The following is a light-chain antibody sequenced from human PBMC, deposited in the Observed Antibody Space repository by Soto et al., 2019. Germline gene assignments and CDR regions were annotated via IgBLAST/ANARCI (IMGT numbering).Light chain of an antibody. CDR3: MQALHALWT. Sequence: DIVMPQSPLSLPVTPGEPASISCRSSQSLLHSNGYNYLDWYLQKPGQSPQLLIYLGSNRASGVPDRFSGSGSGTDFTLKISRVEAEDVGVYYCMQALHALWTFGQGTKVEIK. V-gene: IGKV2-28*01. CDR2: LGS. J-gene: IGKJ1*01. CDR1: QSLLHSNGYNY.